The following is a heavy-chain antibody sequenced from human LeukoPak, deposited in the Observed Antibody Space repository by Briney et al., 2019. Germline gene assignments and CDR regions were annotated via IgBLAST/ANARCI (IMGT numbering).Heavy chain of an antibody. CDR2: ISSSGSTI. CDR1: GFTFSDYY. V-gene: IGHV3-11*04. CDR3: ARVRGVFLPAYYFDY. D-gene: IGHD2/OR15-2a*01. Sequence: GGSLRLSCAASGFTFSDYYMSWIRQAPGKGLEWVSYISSSGSTIYYADSVKGRFTISRDNAKNSLYLQMNSLRAEDTAVYYCARVRGVFLPAYYFDYWGQGTLVTVSS. J-gene: IGHJ4*02.